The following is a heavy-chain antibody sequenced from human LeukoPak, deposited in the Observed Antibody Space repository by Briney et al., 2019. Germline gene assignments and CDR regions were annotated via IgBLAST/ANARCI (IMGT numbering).Heavy chain of an antibody. CDR3: ARDCRWGVATLYYFDY. CDR1: GFTFSSYS. V-gene: IGHV3-21*01. J-gene: IGHJ4*02. Sequence: PGGSLRLSCAASGFTFSSYSMNWVRQAPGKGREWVSSISSSSSYIYYADSVKGRFTISRDNAKNSLYLQMNSLRAEDTAVYYCARDCRWGVATLYYFDYWGQGTLVTVSS. D-gene: IGHD2-15*01. CDR2: ISSSSSYI.